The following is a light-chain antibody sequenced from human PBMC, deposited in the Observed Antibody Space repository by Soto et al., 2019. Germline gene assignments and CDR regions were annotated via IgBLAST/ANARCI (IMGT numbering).Light chain of an antibody. Sequence: IPLTQSPSSLSASVGDRVTITCRASQGISSYLAWYQQKPVKAPHLLVYAASTLQTGVLSRFRGSGFGPDFTLTISCLQPEDFATYDCPQLNIYSITFGVGTKVEIK. CDR3: PQLNIYSIT. V-gene: IGKV1-9*01. CDR2: AAS. J-gene: IGKJ4*01. CDR1: QGISSY.